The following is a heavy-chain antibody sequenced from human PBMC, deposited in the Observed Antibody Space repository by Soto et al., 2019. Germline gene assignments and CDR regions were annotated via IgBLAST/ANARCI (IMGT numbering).Heavy chain of an antibody. V-gene: IGHV3-30-3*01. J-gene: IGHJ6*02. CDR2: ISYDGSNK. D-gene: IGHD2-15*01. CDR1: GFTMSSYA. CDR3: ARTGLLHGMDV. Sequence: QVQLVESGGGVVQPGRSLRLSCAASGFTMSSYAMRWVRQAPGKGLEWVAIISYDGSNKYYADSVKGRFTISRDNSKNTLYLQMNSLRAEDTAVFYCARTGLLHGMDVWGQGTTVTVSS.